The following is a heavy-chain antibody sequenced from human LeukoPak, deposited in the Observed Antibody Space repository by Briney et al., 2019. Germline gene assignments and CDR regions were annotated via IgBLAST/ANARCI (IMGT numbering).Heavy chain of an antibody. V-gene: IGHV3-30-3*01. Sequence: GGSLRLSCAVSGFTFSSYAMHWVRQAPGKGLEWVAVISYDGSNKYYADSVKGRFTISRDNSKNTLYLQMNSLRAEDTAVYYCARDRDSSGSYNDYWGQGTLVTVSS. CDR2: ISYDGSNK. CDR3: ARDRDSSGSYNDY. D-gene: IGHD6-19*01. CDR1: GFTFSSYA. J-gene: IGHJ4*02.